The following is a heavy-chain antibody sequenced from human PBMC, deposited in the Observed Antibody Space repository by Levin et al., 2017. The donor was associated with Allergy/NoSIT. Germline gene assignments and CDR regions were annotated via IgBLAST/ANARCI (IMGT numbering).Heavy chain of an antibody. V-gene: IGHV4-39*07. D-gene: IGHD3-10*01. CDR1: GGSISSSSYY. CDR3: AREGSGSDGGGNFDY. CDR2: IYYSGST. Sequence: SETLSLTCTVSGGSISSSSYYWGWIRQPPGKGLEWIGSIYYSGSTYYNPSLKSRVTISVDTSKNQFSLKLSSVTAADTAVYYCAREGSGSDGGGNFDYWGQGTLVTVSS. J-gene: IGHJ4*02.